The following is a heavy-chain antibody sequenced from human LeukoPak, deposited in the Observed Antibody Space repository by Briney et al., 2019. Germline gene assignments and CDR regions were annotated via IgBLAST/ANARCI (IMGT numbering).Heavy chain of an antibody. Sequence: PETLSLTCGVSGGSIDSTNYWSWVRQPPGRGLEWIGEIYHSGSTNYNPSLKSRVTISVDKSKNQFSLKLTSVTAADTAVYYCARKDYSSGYYTDWGQGTLVTVCS. CDR1: GGSIDSTNY. J-gene: IGHJ4*02. V-gene: IGHV4-4*03. CDR3: ARKDYSSGYYTD. CDR2: IYHSGST. D-gene: IGHD6-19*01.